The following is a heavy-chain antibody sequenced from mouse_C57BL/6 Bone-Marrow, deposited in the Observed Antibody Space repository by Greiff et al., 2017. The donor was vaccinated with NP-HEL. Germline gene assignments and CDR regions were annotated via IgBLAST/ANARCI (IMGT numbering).Heavy chain of an antibody. J-gene: IGHJ3*01. CDR1: GFTFSDYY. Sequence: EVHLVESGGGLVQPGGSLKLSCAASGFTFSDYYMYWVRQTPEKRLEWVAYISNGGGSTYYPDTVKGRFTIPRDNAKNTLYLQMSRLKSEDTAMYYCARGRAWFAYWGQGTLVTVSA. V-gene: IGHV5-12*01. CDR2: ISNGGGST. CDR3: ARGRAWFAY.